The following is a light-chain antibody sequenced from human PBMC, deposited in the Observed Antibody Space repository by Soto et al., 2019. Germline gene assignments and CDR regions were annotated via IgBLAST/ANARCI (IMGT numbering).Light chain of an antibody. CDR2: HAS. V-gene: IGKV1-5*01. Sequence: DIQMTQSPSTLPASVGDRFTITCRASQSIDRWLAWYQQRPGKAPXXLIYHASSLETGVPSRFSGSGSGTEFTLTISSLQPDDFATYDCQHYNSYGTFGQGTKVDIK. CDR1: QSIDRW. CDR3: QHYNSYGT. J-gene: IGKJ1*01.